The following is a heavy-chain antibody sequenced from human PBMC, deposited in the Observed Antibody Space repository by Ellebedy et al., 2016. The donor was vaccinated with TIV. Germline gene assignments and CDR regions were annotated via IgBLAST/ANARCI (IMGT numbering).Heavy chain of an antibody. J-gene: IGHJ4*02. Sequence: GGSLRLXXAASGFSLRNYWMHWVRQAPGKGLMWVSRLSSDANTAGYAASVKGRFTVSRDNAKNTLFLEMNSLRAEDTAVYYCSSDLTGIRDYWGQGILVTVSS. CDR2: LSSDANTA. CDR1: GFSLRNYW. CDR3: SSDLTGIRDY. V-gene: IGHV3-74*01. D-gene: IGHD3-9*01.